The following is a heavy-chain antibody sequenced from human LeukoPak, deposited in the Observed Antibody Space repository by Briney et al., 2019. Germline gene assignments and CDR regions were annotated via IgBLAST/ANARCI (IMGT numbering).Heavy chain of an antibody. CDR1: GFIFSSYS. D-gene: IGHD6-25*01. CDR3: ARGSSVSTVDFDY. CDR2: ITSTTSYI. Sequence: GGSLRLSCAASGFIFSSYSMTWVRQAPGKGLEWVSSITSTTSYIHYADSVRGRFTISRDNAKNSLYLQMNSLRAEDTAVYYCARGSSVSTVDFDYWGQGTLVTVSS. J-gene: IGHJ4*02. V-gene: IGHV3-21*01.